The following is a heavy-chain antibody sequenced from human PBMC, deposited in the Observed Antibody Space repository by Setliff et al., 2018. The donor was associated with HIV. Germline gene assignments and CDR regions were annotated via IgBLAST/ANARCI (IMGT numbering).Heavy chain of an antibody. D-gene: IGHD3-3*01. CDR3: ARAPTLFGVEYYYYFGMDV. J-gene: IGHJ6*02. Sequence: ASVKVSCKASGYTFTGYYMHWVRQAPGQGLEWMGWINPHSGDTNYAQKFQDRVTMTRDTSVNIAYMQLSRLGSGDTAVYYCARAPTLFGVEYYYYFGMDVWGQGTTVTVSS. V-gene: IGHV1-2*02. CDR2: INPHSGDT. CDR1: GYTFTGYY.